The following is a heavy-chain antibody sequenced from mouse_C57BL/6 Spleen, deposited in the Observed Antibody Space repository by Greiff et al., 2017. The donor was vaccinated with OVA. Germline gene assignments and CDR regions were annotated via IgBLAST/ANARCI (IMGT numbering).Heavy chain of an antibody. CDR1: GYTFTSYW. CDR2: IDPSDSYT. J-gene: IGHJ4*01. Sequence: QVHVKQPGAELVMPGASVKLSCKASGYTFTSYWMHWVKQRPGQGLEWIGEIDPSDSYTNYNQKFKGKSTLTVDKSSSTAYMQLSSLTSEDSAVYYCARRDSSGYAMDYWGQGTSVTVSS. V-gene: IGHV1-69*01. D-gene: IGHD3-2*02. CDR3: ARRDSSGYAMDY.